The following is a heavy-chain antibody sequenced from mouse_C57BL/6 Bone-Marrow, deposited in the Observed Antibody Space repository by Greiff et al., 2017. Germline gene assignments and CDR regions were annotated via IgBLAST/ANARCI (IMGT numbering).Heavy chain of an antibody. D-gene: IGHD2-4*01. J-gene: IGHJ1*03. CDR1: GFSLSTFGMG. CDR3: ARILYDYDEGYWYFDV. CDR2: IWWDDDK. Sequence: QVTLKESGPGILQPSQTLSLTCSFSGFSLSTFGMGVGWIRQPSGKGLEWLAHIWWDDDKYYNPALKSRLTISKDTSKNQVFLKIANVDTADTATYYCARILYDYDEGYWYFDVWGTGTTVTVSS. V-gene: IGHV8-8*01.